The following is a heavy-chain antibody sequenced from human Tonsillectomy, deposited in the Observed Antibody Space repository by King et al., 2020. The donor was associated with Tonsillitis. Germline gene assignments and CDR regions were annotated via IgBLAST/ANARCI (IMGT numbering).Heavy chain of an antibody. D-gene: IGHD3-3*01. CDR3: TTGIYDFWSGGYMDV. CDR1: GFTFSNAW. CDR2: IKSKTDGGTT. J-gene: IGHJ6*03. V-gene: IGHV3-15*01. Sequence: VQLVESGGGWVKPGGSLRLSCEASGFTFSNAWMSWFCQAPGKGLEWVGRIKSKTDGGTTDYAAPVKGRFTISRDDSKNTLYLQMNSLKTEDTAVYYCTTGIYDFWSGGYMDVWGKGTTVTVSS.